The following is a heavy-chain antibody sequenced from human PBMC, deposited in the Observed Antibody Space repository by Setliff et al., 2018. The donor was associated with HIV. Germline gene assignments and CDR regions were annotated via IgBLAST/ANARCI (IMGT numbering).Heavy chain of an antibody. J-gene: IGHJ3*01. CDR3: ARRETQVWDDPFDV. CDR2: VNHSGHT. V-gene: IGHV4-34*01. D-gene: IGHD1-26*01. CDR1: GESFSDYY. Sequence: SETLSLTCAVYGESFSDYYWSWIRQAPGKGLEWIGEVNHSGHTKYHPSLKSRLTVSVNPSKKQFSMKLTSVTAADTAVYYCARRETQVWDDPFDVWGQGTMVTVSS.